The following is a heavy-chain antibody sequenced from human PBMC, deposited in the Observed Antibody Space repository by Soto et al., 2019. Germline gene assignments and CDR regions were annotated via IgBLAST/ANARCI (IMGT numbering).Heavy chain of an antibody. CDR2: IWYDGSNK. V-gene: IGHV3-33*01. D-gene: IGHD4-17*01. J-gene: IGHJ3*02. CDR1: GFTFSSYG. CDR3: ATLDYGDYWAGQASAFDI. Sequence: QVQLVESGGGVVQPGRSLRLSCAASGFTFSSYGMHWVRQAPGKGLEWVAVIWYDGSNKYYADSVKGRFTISRDNSKNTLYLQMNSLRAEDTAVYYCATLDYGDYWAGQASAFDIWGQGTMVTVSS.